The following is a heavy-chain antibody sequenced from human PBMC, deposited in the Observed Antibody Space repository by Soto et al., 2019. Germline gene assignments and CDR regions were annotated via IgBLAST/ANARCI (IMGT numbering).Heavy chain of an antibody. Sequence: QFGGSLRLSCAASGFTFSSYAMSWVRQAPGKGLEWVSAISGSGGSTYYADSVKGRFTISRDNSKNTLYLQMNSLRAEDTAVYYCEKDGDIVVVVAATKRRWLQASMDVWGQWT. V-gene: IGHV3-23*01. D-gene: IGHD2-15*01. J-gene: IGHJ6*02. CDR3: EKDGDIVVVVAATKRRWLQASMDV. CDR1: GFTFSSYA. CDR2: ISGSGGST.